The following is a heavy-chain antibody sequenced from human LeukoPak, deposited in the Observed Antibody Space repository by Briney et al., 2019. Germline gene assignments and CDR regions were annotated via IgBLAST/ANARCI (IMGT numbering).Heavy chain of an antibody. CDR1: GGSISSYY. J-gene: IGHJ3*02. Sequence: PSETLSLTCTVSGGSISSYYWSWIRQPPGKGLEWIGYIYYSGSTNYNPSLKSRVTISVDTSKNQFSLKLSSVTAADTAVYYCARDIGTMVRGTAFDIWGQGTMVTVSS. CDR3: ARDIGTMVRGTAFDI. CDR2: IYYSGST. D-gene: IGHD3-10*01. V-gene: IGHV4-59*01.